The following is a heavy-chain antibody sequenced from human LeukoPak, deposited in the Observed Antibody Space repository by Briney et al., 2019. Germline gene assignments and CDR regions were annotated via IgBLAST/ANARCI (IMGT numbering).Heavy chain of an antibody. CDR3: ASPGGSGSPQLATYYYYGMDV. CDR2: INPNSGGT. V-gene: IGHV1-2*02. D-gene: IGHD3-10*01. CDR1: GYTFTGHY. Sequence: ASVKVSCKASGYTFTGHYMHWVRQAPGQGLEWMGWINPNSGGTNYAQKFQGRVTMTRDTSISTAYMELSRLRSDDTAVYYCASPGGSGSPQLATYYYYGMDVWGQGTTVTVSS. J-gene: IGHJ6*02.